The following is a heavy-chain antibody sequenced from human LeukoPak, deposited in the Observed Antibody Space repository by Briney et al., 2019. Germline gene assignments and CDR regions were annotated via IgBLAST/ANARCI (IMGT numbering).Heavy chain of an antibody. CDR2: INSDGSST. V-gene: IGHV3-74*01. Sequence: GGSLRLSCAASGFTFSSYWMHWVRQAPGKGLVWVSRINSDGSSTSYADSVKGRFTISRDNAKNTLYLQMNSLRAEDTAVYYCARGSSGYYYDHWFDPWGQGTRVTVSS. CDR3: ARGSSGYYYDHWFDP. CDR1: GFTFSSYW. J-gene: IGHJ5*02. D-gene: IGHD3-22*01.